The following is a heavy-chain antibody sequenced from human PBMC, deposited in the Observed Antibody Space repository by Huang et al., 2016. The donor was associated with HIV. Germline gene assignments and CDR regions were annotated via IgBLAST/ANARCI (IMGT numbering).Heavy chain of an antibody. CDR3: LRWFAP. J-gene: IGHJ5*02. CDR1: GGSLSSGNYY. Sequence: QVQLQESGPGMVKPSQTLSLKCSVSGGSLSSGNYYWSWVRQSAGKGLEWIGRIYTCGTTTYNPSLESRVTISIDASENQLSLKLTSVTAADTAVYYCLRWFAPWGQGILVTVSS. V-gene: IGHV4-61*02. CDR2: IYTCGTT.